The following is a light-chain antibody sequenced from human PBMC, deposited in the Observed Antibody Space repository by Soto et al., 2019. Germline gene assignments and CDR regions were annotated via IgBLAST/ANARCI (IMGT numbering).Light chain of an antibody. CDR1: SSDVGGYNY. CDR3: TSYTSSSTLLYV. Sequence: QSALTQPASVSGSPGQSITISCTGTSSDVGGYNYVSWYQQHPGKAPKLMLYDVSNRLSGVSNRFSGSKSGNTASLTISELQAEDEDDFYCTSYTSSSTLLYVFGTGTKVTVL. CDR2: DVS. J-gene: IGLJ1*01. V-gene: IGLV2-14*01.